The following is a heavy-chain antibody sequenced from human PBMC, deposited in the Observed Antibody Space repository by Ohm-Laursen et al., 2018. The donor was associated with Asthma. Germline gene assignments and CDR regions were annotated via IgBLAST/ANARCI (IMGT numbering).Heavy chain of an antibody. J-gene: IGHJ3*02. CDR1: GFTFSSYA. Sequence: SLRLSCSASGFTFSSYAMHWVRQAPGKGLEWVAVISYDGSNKYYADSVKGRFTISRDNSKNTLYLQMNSLRAEETAVYYCARGGGYYYDSSGDAFDIWGQGTMVTVSS. CDR3: ARGGGYYYDSSGDAFDI. CDR2: ISYDGSNK. D-gene: IGHD3-22*01. V-gene: IGHV3-30-3*01.